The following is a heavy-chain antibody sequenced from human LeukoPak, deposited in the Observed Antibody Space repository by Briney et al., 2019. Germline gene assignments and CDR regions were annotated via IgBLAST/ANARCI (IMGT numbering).Heavy chain of an antibody. CDR2: TYYRSKWYH. D-gene: IGHD2-2*01. J-gene: IGHJ4*02. V-gene: IGHV6-1*01. CDR3: ANDDCSSTSCADY. CDR1: GDSVSNTTTA. Sequence: SQTLSLTCAISGDSVSNTTTAWNWIRQSPSRGLEWLGRTYYRSKWYHEYAISVRSRIIINSDTSKNQFSLHLNSVTPDDTAVYYCANDDCSSTSCADYWGQGTLVTVSS.